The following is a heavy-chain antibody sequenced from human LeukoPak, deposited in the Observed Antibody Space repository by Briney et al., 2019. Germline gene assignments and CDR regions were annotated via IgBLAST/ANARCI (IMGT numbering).Heavy chain of an antibody. V-gene: IGHV4-31*03. D-gene: IGHD6-6*01. J-gene: IGHJ5*02. CDR1: GGSISSGGYC. Sequence: SETLSLTCTVSGGSISSGGYCWSWIRQHPGKGLEWIGYIYYSGSTYYNPSLKSRVTISVDTSKNQFSLKLSSVTAADTAVYYCAREQGCGTSSSLGCWFDPWGQGTLVTVSS. CDR2: IYYSGST. CDR3: AREQGCGTSSSLGCWFDP.